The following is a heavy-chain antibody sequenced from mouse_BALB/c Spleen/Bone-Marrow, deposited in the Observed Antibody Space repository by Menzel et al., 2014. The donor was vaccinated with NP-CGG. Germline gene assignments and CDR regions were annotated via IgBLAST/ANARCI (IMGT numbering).Heavy chain of an antibody. Sequence: EVKLQESGGGLVQPGGSLKLSCAASGFDFSRFWLSWVRQAPGKGLEWIGEINPDSSTINYTPSLKDKFIISRDNAENTLYLQMSKVRSEDTALYYCAKNYYYGYVAYWGQGTLVTVSA. CDR1: GFDFSRFW. J-gene: IGHJ3*01. CDR3: AKNYYYGYVAY. CDR2: INPDSSTI. V-gene: IGHV4-1*02. D-gene: IGHD1-2*01.